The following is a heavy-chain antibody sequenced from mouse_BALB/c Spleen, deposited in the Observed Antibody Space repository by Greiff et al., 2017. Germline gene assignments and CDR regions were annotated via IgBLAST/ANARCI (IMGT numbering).Heavy chain of an antibody. J-gene: IGHJ2*01. D-gene: IGHD2-2*01. CDR2: ISSGSSTI. CDR1: GFTFSSFG. Sequence: EVQGVESGGGLVQPGGSRKLSCAASGFTFSSFGMHWVRQAPEKGLEWVAYISSGSSTIYYADTVKGRFTISRDNPKNTLFLQMTSLRSEDTAMYYCARWGYDMMVDYWGQGTTLTVSS. CDR3: ARWGYDMMVDY. V-gene: IGHV5-17*02.